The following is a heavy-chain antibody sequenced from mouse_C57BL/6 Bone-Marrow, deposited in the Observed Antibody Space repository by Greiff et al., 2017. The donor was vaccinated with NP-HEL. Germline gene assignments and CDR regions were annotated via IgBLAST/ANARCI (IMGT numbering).Heavy chain of an antibody. V-gene: IGHV1-55*01. Sequence: VQLQQSGAELVKPGASVKMSCKASGYTFTSYWITWVKQRPGQGLEWIGDIYPGSGSTNYNEKFKSKATLTVDTSSSTAYMQLSSLTSEDSAVYYCARERGYYYAMDYWGQGTSVTVSS. CDR2: IYPGSGST. CDR3: ARERGYYYAMDY. D-gene: IGHD2-2*01. J-gene: IGHJ4*01. CDR1: GYTFTSYW.